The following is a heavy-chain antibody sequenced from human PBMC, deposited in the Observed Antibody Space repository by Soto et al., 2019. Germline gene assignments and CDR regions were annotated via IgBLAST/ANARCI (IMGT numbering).Heavy chain of an antibody. CDR2: ISYDGSNK. CDR3: ARSWGYSYGLS. J-gene: IGHJ5*02. V-gene: IGHV3-30-3*01. CDR1: GFTLSSYA. Sequence: GGSLRLSCAASGFTLSSYAMHWVRQAPGKGLEWVAVISYDGSNKYYADSVKGRFTISRDNSKNTLYLQMNSLRAEDTAVYYCARSWGYSYGLSWGQGTLVTVS. D-gene: IGHD5-18*01.